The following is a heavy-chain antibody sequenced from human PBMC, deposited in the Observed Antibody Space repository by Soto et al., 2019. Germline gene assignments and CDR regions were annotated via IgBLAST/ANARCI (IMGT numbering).Heavy chain of an antibody. J-gene: IGHJ6*02. Sequence: GESLKISCKGSGYIFTSYWLVWVRQIPGKGLEGMGIIYPGDSDTRYSPSFQGQVTISADKSISTAYLQWSSLKASDTAMYYCARLKRKSLYYYYGMDVWGQGTTVTVSS. CDR1: GYIFTSYW. CDR3: ARLKRKSLYYYYGMDV. V-gene: IGHV5-51*01. CDR2: IYPGDSDT.